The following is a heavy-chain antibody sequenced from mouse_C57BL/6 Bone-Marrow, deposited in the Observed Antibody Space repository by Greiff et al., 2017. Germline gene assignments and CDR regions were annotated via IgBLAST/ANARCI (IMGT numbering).Heavy chain of an antibody. CDR1: GFTFSSYA. CDR3: GRDRGYDGGYCFDY. D-gene: IGHD2-2*01. V-gene: IGHV5-4*01. Sequence: EVMLVESGGGLVKPGGSLKLSCAASGFTFSSYAMSWVRQTPEKRLEWVATISDGGSYTYYPDNVKGRFPISRDKAKNNLYLQMSHLKSEDTAMYYCGRDRGYDGGYCFDYWGQGTTLTVSS. CDR2: ISDGGSYT. J-gene: IGHJ2*01.